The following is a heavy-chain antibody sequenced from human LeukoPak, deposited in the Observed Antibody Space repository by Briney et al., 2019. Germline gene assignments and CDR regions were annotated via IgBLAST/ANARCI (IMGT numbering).Heavy chain of an antibody. CDR2: IYHSGST. CDR3: ARLYDSTVYTNWFDS. V-gene: IGHV4-59*11. Sequence: PSETLSLTCTVSGGSISSHYWSWIRQPPGKGLEWIGYIYHSGSTKYNPSLKSRVIISVDTSKNQFSLKLSSVTAADTAVYYCARLYDSTVYTNWFDSWGQGTLVTVSS. D-gene: IGHD3-22*01. CDR1: GGSISSHY. J-gene: IGHJ5*01.